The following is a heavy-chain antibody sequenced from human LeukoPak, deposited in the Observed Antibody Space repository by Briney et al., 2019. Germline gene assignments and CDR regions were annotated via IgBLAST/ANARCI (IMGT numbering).Heavy chain of an antibody. CDR1: GFTFSSYA. D-gene: IGHD6-6*01. J-gene: IGHJ4*02. CDR2: ISYDGSNK. Sequence: GRSLRLSCAASGFTFSSYAMHWVRQAPGKGLEWVAVISYDGSNKYYADSVKGRFTISRDNSKNTLYLQMNSLRAEDTAVYCCARDLAARPEGEFDYWGQGTLVTVSS. CDR3: ARDLAARPEGEFDY. V-gene: IGHV3-30-3*01.